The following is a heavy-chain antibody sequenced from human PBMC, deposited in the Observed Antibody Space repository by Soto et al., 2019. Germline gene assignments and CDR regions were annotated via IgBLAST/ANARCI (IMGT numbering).Heavy chain of an antibody. CDR1: GGTFSSYG. D-gene: IGHD4-17*01. Sequence: QVQLVQSGAEVKKPGSSVKVSCKASGGTFSSYGISWVRQAPGQGLEWMGGIIPIFDTAKYAQKFQGRVTITAYKAASKAYMEASSLRTEEAAVNYCARDPWGMSNRWSVSKVTDGDYYRMDVRGQGTTVNVSS. J-gene: IGHJ6*02. CDR2: IIPIFDTA. CDR3: ARDPWGMSNRWSVSKVTDGDYYRMDV. V-gene: IGHV1-69*06.